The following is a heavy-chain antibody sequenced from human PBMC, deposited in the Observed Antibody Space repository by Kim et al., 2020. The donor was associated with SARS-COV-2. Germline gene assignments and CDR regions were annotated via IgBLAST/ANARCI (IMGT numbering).Heavy chain of an antibody. CDR2: INHSGST. CDR3: ARGRYSSSWYSSYGMDV. Sequence: ETLSLTCAVYGGSFSGYYWSWIRQPPGKGLEWIGEINHSGSTNYNPSLKSRVTISVDTSKNQFSLKLSSVTAADTAVYYCARGRYSSSWYSSYGMDVWGKWTTVTVSS. V-gene: IGHV4-34*01. D-gene: IGHD6-13*01. CDR1: GGSFSGYY. J-gene: IGHJ6*04.